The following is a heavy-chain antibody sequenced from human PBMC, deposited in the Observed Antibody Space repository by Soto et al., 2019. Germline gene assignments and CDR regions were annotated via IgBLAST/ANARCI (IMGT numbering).Heavy chain of an antibody. J-gene: IGHJ6*02. D-gene: IGHD1-7*01. CDR2: ISSSGTTI. Sequence: PGGSLRLSCAASGFTLSSYEMNWVRQAPGKGLEWVSYISSSGTTIYYADSVKGRFTISRDNAKNSLYLQMNSLRAEDTAIYYCAREGRELKNGYYYGMDVWGQGTTVTVSS. V-gene: IGHV3-48*03. CDR3: AREGRELKNGYYYGMDV. CDR1: GFTLSSYE.